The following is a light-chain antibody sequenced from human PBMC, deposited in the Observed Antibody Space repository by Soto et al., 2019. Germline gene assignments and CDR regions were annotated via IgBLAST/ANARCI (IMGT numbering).Light chain of an antibody. CDR1: SSDVGGYNY. CDR2: DVS. CDR3: SSYTSSSTVV. J-gene: IGLJ1*01. Sequence: QSALTQPASVSGSPGQSITISCTGTSSDVGGYNYVSWYQQHPGKAPKLMIYDVSNRPSGVSYRFSGSKSGNTASLTISGLQAEDETDYYCSSYTSSSTVVFGTGTMLTVL. V-gene: IGLV2-14*01.